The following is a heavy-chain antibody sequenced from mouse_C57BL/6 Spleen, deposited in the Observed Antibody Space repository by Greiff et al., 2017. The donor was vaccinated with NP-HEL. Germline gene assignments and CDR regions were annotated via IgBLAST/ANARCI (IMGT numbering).Heavy chain of an antibody. CDR2: IHPNSGST. CDR3: ASPLGGGDY. J-gene: IGHJ2*01. D-gene: IGHD4-1*01. Sequence: QVQLKQPGAELVKPGASVKLSCKASGYTFTSYWMHWVKQRPGQGLEWIGMIHPNSGSTNYNEKFKSKATLTVDKSSSTAYMQLSSLTSEDSAVYYCASPLGGGDYWGQGTTLTVSS. CDR1: GYTFTSYW. V-gene: IGHV1-64*01.